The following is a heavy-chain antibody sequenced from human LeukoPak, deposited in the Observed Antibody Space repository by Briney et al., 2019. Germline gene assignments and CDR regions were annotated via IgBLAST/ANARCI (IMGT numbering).Heavy chain of an antibody. J-gene: IGHJ4*02. CDR3: ARHGSTRKNYDILTGYYDNQYYFDY. D-gene: IGHD3-9*01. Sequence: PSETLSLTCAVYGGSFSGYYWSWIRQPPGKGLEWIGEINHSGSTNYNPSLKSRVTISVDTSKNQFSLKLSSVTAADTAVYYCARHGSTRKNYDILTGYYDNQYYFDYWGQGTLVTVSS. V-gene: IGHV4-34*01. CDR1: GGSFSGYY. CDR2: INHSGST.